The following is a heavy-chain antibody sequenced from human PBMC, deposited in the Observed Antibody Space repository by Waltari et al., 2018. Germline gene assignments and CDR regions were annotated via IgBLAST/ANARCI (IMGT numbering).Heavy chain of an antibody. CDR2: IYYSGST. Sequence: QVQLQESGPGLVKPSETLSLTCTVSGGSISSYYWSWIRQPPGKGLEWIGYIYYSGSTNYNPSLKSRVTISVDTSKNQFSLKLSSVTAADTAVYYCARGEVVAATPLDYWGQGTLVTVSS. D-gene: IGHD2-15*01. CDR1: GGSISSYY. J-gene: IGHJ4*02. CDR3: ARGEVVAATPLDY. V-gene: IGHV4-59*01.